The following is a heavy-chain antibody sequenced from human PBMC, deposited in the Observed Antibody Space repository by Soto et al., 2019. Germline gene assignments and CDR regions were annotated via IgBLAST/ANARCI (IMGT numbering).Heavy chain of an antibody. J-gene: IGHJ4*02. CDR3: ARGGDLADY. CDR1: GFIFSNYG. Sequence: QVQLVESGGGVVQPGRSLRLSCAASGFIFSNYGMHWVRQAPGKGLERVAVIRYDGSDKYYGDSVKGRFTISRDNSKNTLYLQMNSLRAEDTAVYYCARGGDLADYWGQGTLVTVSS. V-gene: IGHV3-33*01. CDR2: IRYDGSDK. D-gene: IGHD3-16*01.